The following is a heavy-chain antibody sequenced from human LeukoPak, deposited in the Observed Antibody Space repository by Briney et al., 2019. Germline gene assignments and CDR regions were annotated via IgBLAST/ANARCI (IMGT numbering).Heavy chain of an antibody. Sequence: KSGGSLRLSCAASGFTFSSYRMNWVRQAPGKGLEWVSSISSSSDYIYYGRFTISRDNAKNSLYLQMNSLRAEDTAVYYCARDIFYSNGYYGMDVWGQGTTVTVSS. D-gene: IGHD4-11*01. V-gene: IGHV3-21*03. CDR2: ISSSSDYI. CDR1: GFTFSSYR. J-gene: IGHJ6*02. CDR3: ARDIFYSNGYYGMDV.